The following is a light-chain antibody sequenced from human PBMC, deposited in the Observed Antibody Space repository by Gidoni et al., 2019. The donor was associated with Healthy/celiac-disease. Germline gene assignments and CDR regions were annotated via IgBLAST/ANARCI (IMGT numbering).Light chain of an antibody. CDR3: SSYTSSSTYVV. V-gene: IGLV2-14*01. Sequence: QSALTQPASVSGSPGQSITISCTGTSSDVGGYNYVPWYQQHPGKAPKLTIYDVSNRPPGVSNRFSGSKSGNTASLTISGLQAEDEADYYCSSYTSSSTYVVFGGGTKLTVL. CDR1: SSDVGGYNY. J-gene: IGLJ2*01. CDR2: DVS.